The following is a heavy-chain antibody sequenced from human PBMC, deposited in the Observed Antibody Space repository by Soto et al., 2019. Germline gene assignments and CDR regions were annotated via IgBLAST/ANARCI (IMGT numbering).Heavy chain of an antibody. D-gene: IGHD3-16*01. CDR1: GGSISSYY. CDR3: ARERGDTSVDY. CDR2: IYYSGST. Sequence: PSETLSLTCTVSGGSISSYYWIWIRQPPGKGLEWIGYIYYSGSTNYNPSLKSRVTISVDTSKNQFSPKLSSVTAADTAVYYCARERGDTSVDYWGQGTLVTVS. J-gene: IGHJ4*02. V-gene: IGHV4-59*01.